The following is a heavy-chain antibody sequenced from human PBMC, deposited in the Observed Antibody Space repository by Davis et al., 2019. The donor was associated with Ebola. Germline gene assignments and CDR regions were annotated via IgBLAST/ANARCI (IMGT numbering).Heavy chain of an antibody. Sequence: GESLKISCAASGFTFSSYWMHWVRQAPGKGLEYVSAISSNGGSTYYANSVKGRFTISRDNSKNTLYLQMGSLRAEDMAVYYCARSQLGYCSGGSCYSYGMDVWGQGTTVTVSS. CDR1: GFTFSSYW. J-gene: IGHJ6*02. CDR2: ISSNGGST. V-gene: IGHV3-64*01. D-gene: IGHD2-15*01. CDR3: ARSQLGYCSGGSCYSYGMDV.